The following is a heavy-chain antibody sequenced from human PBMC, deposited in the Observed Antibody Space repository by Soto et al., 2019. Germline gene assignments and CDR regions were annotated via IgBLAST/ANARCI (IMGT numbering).Heavy chain of an antibody. V-gene: IGHV1-8*02. D-gene: IGHD3-22*01. Sequence: ASVKVSCKASGYTFTTHDINWVRQAAGQGLVWMGWMNPNSGNRGYAQKFQDRVTMTRDTSISTAYMELSDLRSEDTAVYYCAGGQSFSDSSGYNDYWGQGTQVTVSS. CDR2: MNPNSGNR. CDR3: AGGQSFSDSSGYNDY. CDR1: GYTFTTHD. J-gene: IGHJ4*02.